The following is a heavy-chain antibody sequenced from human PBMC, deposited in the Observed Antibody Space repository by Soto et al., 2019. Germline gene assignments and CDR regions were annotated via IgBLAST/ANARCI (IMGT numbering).Heavy chain of an antibody. CDR2: IIPILGIA. J-gene: IGHJ3*02. D-gene: IGHD5-12*01. CDR1: GGTFSIYT. Sequence: SVKVSCKASGGTFSIYTISWVLQAPGQGLEWMGRIIPILGIANYAQKFQGRVTITADKSTSTAYMELSSLRSEDTAVYYCARDLSCFSGYDWDDAFDICVQGTIVTVS. CDR3: ARDLSCFSGYDWDDAFDI. V-gene: IGHV1-69*04.